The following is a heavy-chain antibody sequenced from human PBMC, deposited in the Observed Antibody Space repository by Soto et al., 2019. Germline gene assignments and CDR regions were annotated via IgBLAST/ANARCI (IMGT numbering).Heavy chain of an antibody. CDR2: IHSSGSI. D-gene: IGHD3-22*01. V-gene: IGHV4-30-4*01. CDR1: GGSISSDDYY. J-gene: IGHJ1*01. Sequence: SATLSLTCTVSGGSISSDDYYWSWLRQAPGRGLEWIGYIHSSGSIYYNPSLKSRATMSIDTAGNQFSLKVSSVTVADTSVYYCARDLDGLHDDTSGPFPRPGWGQGTLVTVSS. CDR3: ARDLDGLHDDTSGPFPRPG.